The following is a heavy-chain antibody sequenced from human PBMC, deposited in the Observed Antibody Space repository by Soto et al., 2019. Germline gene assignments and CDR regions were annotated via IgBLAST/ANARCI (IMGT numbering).Heavy chain of an antibody. D-gene: IGHD6-13*01. Sequence: PGGSLRLSCAASGFTFSSYAMHWVRQAPGKGLEYVSAISSNGGSTYYANSVKGRFTISRDNSKNTLYLQMGSLRAEDMAVYYCARLERGVAAAGTGMIDYWGQGTLVTVSS. CDR3: ARLERGVAAAGTGMIDY. CDR1: GFTFSSYA. CDR2: ISSNGGST. V-gene: IGHV3-64*01. J-gene: IGHJ4*02.